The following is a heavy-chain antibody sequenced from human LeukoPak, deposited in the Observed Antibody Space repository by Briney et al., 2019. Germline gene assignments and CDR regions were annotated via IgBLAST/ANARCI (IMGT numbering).Heavy chain of an antibody. Sequence: ASVKVSCKASGYTFTNYAMNWVRQAPGQGPEWMGWINTNTGNPTYAQGFTGRFVFSLDTSVSTAYLQISSLKAEDTAVYYCARDGERITTFEWGQGTLVTVSS. CDR1: GYTFTNYA. CDR2: INTNTGNP. V-gene: IGHV7-4-1*02. CDR3: ARDGERITTFE. D-gene: IGHD1-1*01. J-gene: IGHJ4*02.